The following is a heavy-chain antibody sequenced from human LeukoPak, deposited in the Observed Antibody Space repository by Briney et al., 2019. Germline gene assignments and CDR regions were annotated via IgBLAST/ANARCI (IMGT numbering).Heavy chain of an antibody. D-gene: IGHD6-25*01. J-gene: IGHJ4*02. Sequence: ASVKVSCKASGGTFSSYAISWVRQAPGQGLEWMGGIIPIFGTTNYAQKFQGRVTITADESTSTAYMELTRLRSEDTAVYYCARNSGVAASQFDYWGQGTLVTVSS. CDR3: ARNSGVAASQFDY. CDR2: IIPIFGTT. V-gene: IGHV1-69*13. CDR1: GGTFSSYA.